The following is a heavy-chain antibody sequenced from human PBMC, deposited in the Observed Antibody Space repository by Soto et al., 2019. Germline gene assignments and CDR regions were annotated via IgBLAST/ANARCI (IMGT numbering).Heavy chain of an antibody. CDR1: GFTFSSYG. CDR3: AKDKVPVVVTAPIDY. D-gene: IGHD2-21*02. V-gene: IGHV3-30*18. J-gene: IGHJ4*02. Sequence: QVQLVESGGGVVQPGRSLRLSCAASGFTFSSYGMHWVRQAPGKGLEWVAVISYDGSNKYYADSVKGRFTVSRNKSENTLYMQVNSLRAEDTAVYYCAKDKVPVVVTAPIDYWGQGTLVTVSS. CDR2: ISYDGSNK.